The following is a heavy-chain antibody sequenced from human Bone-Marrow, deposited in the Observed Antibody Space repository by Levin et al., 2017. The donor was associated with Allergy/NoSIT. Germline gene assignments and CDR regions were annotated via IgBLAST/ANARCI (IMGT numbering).Heavy chain of an antibody. CDR2: ISGTDDNR. D-gene: IGHD2-15*01. J-gene: IGHJ5*02. Sequence: GGSLRLSCAVSGVTFSNYAMNWVRQAPGKGLEWVSRISGTDDNRHYADSVKGRFTISRDNSKNTLYLQMNSLKVDDTAVYYCAKEEDCSDGSCYSYPWFDPWGPGTLVIVSS. CDR1: GVTFSNYA. CDR3: AKEEDCSDGSCYSYPWFDP. V-gene: IGHV3-23*01.